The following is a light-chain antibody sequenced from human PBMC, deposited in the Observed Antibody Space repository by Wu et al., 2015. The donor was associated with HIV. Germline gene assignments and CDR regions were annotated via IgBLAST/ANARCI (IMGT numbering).Light chain of an antibody. V-gene: IGKV1-39*01. CDR1: QSISSY. Sequence: DIQMTQSPSSLSASVGDRVTITCRASQSISSYLNWYQQKPGKAPKLLIYAASSLQSGVPSRFSGSGSGTDFTLTISSLQPEDFATYYCQQSYSTPRLFGGGTKVET. CDR2: AAS. J-gene: IGKJ4*01. CDR3: QQSYSTPRL.